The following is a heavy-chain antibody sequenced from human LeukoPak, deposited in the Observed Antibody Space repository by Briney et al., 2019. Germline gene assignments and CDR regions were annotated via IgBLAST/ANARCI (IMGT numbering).Heavy chain of an antibody. CDR3: ARDHCRGGSCYRFDY. Sequence: PGRSLRLSCAASGFTFSSYGMHWVRQAPGKGLEWVAVIWYDGSNKYYADSVKGRFTISRDNSKNTLYLQMNSLRAEDTAVYYCARDHCRGGSCYRFDYWGQGTLVTVSS. V-gene: IGHV3-33*01. J-gene: IGHJ4*02. CDR2: IWYDGSNK. CDR1: GFTFSSYG. D-gene: IGHD2-15*01.